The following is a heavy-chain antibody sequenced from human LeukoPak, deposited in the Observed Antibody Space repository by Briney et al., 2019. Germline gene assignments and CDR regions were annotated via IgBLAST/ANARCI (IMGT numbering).Heavy chain of an antibody. V-gene: IGHV4-59*01. CDR1: GGSISSYY. D-gene: IGHD5-12*01. CDR3: ARGRGYSGYFGYYYMDV. CDR2: IYYSGST. J-gene: IGHJ6*03. Sequence: SETLSLTCTASGGSISSYYWSWIRQPPGKGLEWIGYIYYSGSTNYNPSLKSRVTISLDTSKNQFSLKLSSVTAADTAVYYCARGRGYSGYFGYYYMDVWGKGTTVTISS.